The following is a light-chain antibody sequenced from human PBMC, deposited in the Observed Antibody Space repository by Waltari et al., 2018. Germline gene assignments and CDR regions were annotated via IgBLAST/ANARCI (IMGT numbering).Light chain of an antibody. Sequence: SSELTQDPAVSVALGQTVRITCQGDSLRTYYANWYQQKPGQAPVLVIYGKNNRPSGIPDRRAAASSGNTAAWTIAGAQAEDEADYYCNSRDSSGNPYVFGSGTKVTVL. CDR2: GKN. CDR3: NSRDSSGNPYV. CDR1: SLRTYY. J-gene: IGLJ1*01. V-gene: IGLV3-19*01.